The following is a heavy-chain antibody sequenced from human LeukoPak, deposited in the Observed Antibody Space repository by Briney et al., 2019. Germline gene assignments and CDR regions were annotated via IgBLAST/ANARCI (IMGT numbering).Heavy chain of an antibody. CDR1: GGAISGYY. D-gene: IGHD3-22*01. CDR3: ARHFTYCYDSSGYPRDAFDI. Sequence: AETLCLTCTVSGGAISGYYRSWIRQSPGKGLVWLGYIYYSGSTNYNPSLKSRVTISVDNSKNQFSLRLSNVTTADTDMYYCARHFTYCYDSSGYPRDAFDIWGQGTMVTVSS. J-gene: IGHJ3*02. CDR2: IYYSGST. V-gene: IGHV4-59*08.